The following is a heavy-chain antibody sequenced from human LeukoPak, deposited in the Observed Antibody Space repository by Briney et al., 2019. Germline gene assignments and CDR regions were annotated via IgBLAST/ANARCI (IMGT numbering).Heavy chain of an antibody. D-gene: IGHD6-6*01. Sequence: PGGSLRLSCAASGFTFSSYAMHWVRQAPGKGLEYVSAISSNGGSTYYANSVKGRFTISRDNSKNSLYLQMNSLRAEDTAVYYCARVRYSSSSPFDYWGQGTLVTVSS. J-gene: IGHJ4*02. V-gene: IGHV3-64*01. CDR3: ARVRYSSSSPFDY. CDR1: GFTFSSYA. CDR2: ISSNGGST.